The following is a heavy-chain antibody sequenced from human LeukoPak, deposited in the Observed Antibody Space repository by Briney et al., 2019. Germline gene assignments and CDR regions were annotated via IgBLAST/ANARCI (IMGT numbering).Heavy chain of an antibody. D-gene: IGHD3-3*01. CDR2: IIPIFGTA. CDR1: GYIFTDYA. Sequence: AVKVSCKASGYIFTDYAISWVRQAPGQGLEWMGGIIPIFGTANYAQKFQGRVTITADESTSTAYMELSSLRSEDTAVYYCARDCGNFWSGYYTGWFDPWGQGTLVTVSS. CDR3: ARDCGNFWSGYYTGWFDP. J-gene: IGHJ5*02. V-gene: IGHV1-69*13.